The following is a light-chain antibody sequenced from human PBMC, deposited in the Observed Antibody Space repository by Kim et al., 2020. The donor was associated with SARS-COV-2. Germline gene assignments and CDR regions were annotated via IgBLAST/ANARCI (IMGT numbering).Light chain of an antibody. J-gene: IGKJ4*01. CDR1: QSISSW. CDR2: DAS. Sequence: DIQMTQSPSTLSSSPGERATLTCRASQSISSWLGWYQQKPGKAPQLLIYDASSVASGVPSRFSGSGSGTEFTLTISSLQPDDFAAYYCQQYYSYSLTFGRGTKVDIK. CDR3: QQYYSYSLT. V-gene: IGKV1-5*01.